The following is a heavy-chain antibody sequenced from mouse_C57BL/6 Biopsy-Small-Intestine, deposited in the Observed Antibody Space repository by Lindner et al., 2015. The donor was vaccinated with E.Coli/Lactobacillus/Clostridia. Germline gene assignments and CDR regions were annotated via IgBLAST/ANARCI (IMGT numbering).Heavy chain of an antibody. J-gene: IGHJ2*01. D-gene: IGHD4-1*01. CDR3: AKERTLGRDFDY. V-gene: IGHV1-81*01. CDR2: IFPRSGNT. CDR1: GYTFTSYG. Sequence: VQLQESGAELARPGASVNLSCKASGYTFTSYGINWVKQRTGQGLEWIGEIFPRSGNTYYNEKFKGKATLTADESSSTAYMELRSLTSEDSAVCFCAKERTLGRDFDYWGQGTTLTVSS.